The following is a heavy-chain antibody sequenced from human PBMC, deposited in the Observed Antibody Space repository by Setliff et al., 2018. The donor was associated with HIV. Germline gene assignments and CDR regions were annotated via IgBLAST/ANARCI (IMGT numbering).Heavy chain of an antibody. CDR1: GFTFSSYG. CDR3: AKDPEYSSSYYFFYMDV. CDR2: ISYDGSNK. Sequence: GGSLRLSCAASGFTFSSYGMHWVRQAPGKGLEWVAVISYDGSNKYYADSVKGRFTISRDNSNNTLYLQMNSLRAEDTAVYYCAKDPEYSSSYYFFYMDVCGKGSTVTVSS. D-gene: IGHD6-6*01. J-gene: IGHJ6*03. V-gene: IGHV3-30*18.